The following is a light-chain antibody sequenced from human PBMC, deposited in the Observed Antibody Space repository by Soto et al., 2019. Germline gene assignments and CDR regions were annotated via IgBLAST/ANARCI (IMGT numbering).Light chain of an antibody. Sequence: QLVLTQPPSASGTPGQTVTISCSGSSSNIGLNDVHWYRQLSGTAPQILIYDTNQQATGVPDRFSGSRYGTSASLAIHGLQSEDEADYHCAAWDDSLNGPVFGGGTQLTVL. CDR1: SSNIGLND. V-gene: IGLV1-44*01. CDR2: DTN. CDR3: AAWDDSLNGPV. J-gene: IGLJ2*01.